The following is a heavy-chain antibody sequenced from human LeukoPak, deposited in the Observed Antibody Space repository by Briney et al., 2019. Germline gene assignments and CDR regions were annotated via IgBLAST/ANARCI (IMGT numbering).Heavy chain of an antibody. D-gene: IGHD3-16*01. J-gene: IGHJ2*01. CDR3: ARDRLFGWYFDL. Sequence: ASVKVSCKASGYTFTSYGISWVRQAPGQGLEWMGWIGAYNGSTNYAQKLQGRVTMTTDTSTSTAYMELRSLRSDDTAVYYCARDRLFGWYFDLWGRGTLVTVSS. V-gene: IGHV1-18*01. CDR2: IGAYNGST. CDR1: GYTFTSYG.